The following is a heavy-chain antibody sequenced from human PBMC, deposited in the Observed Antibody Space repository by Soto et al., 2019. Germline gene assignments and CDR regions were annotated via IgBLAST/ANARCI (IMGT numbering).Heavy chain of an antibody. CDR1: GDFLSRGAYY. CDR3: ARGHSGDYIFDF. D-gene: IGHD3-10*01. CDR2: IYDSGNT. J-gene: IGHJ4*02. Sequence: SETLSLTCTVSGDFLSRGAYYWTWIRQHPGEGLEWIAYIYDSGNTYYNPSLESRVSMSLDTSKNQFSLRLRSVTASDTAVYYCARGHSGDYIFDFWGPGTLVTVSS. V-gene: IGHV4-31*03.